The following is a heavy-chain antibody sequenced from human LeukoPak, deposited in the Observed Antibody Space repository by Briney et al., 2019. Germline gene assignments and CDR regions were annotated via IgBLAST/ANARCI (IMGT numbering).Heavy chain of an antibody. CDR1: GGSISSYY. D-gene: IGHD3-16*01. Sequence: PSETLSLTCTVSGGSISSYYWSWIRQPAGKGLEWIGRIYTSGSTNYNPSLKSRVTMSVDTSKNQFSLKLSSVTAADTAVYYCARVRFGAAPDYYYYYMDVWGKGTTVTVSS. V-gene: IGHV4-4*07. J-gene: IGHJ6*03. CDR2: IYTSGST. CDR3: ARVRFGAAPDYYYYYMDV.